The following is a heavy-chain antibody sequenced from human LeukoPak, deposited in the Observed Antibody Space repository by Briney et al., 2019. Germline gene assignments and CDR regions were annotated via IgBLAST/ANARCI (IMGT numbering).Heavy chain of an antibody. CDR1: GFTFTSYA. J-gene: IGHJ4*02. CDR3: AKGAQYDFWTGYTLEYFDV. V-gene: IGHV3-23*01. Sequence: GGSLRLSCAASGFTFTSYAMNWVRQAPGKGLEWVSSISASGSSTHYADSVKGRFTISRDNSNNTLYLQINSLRAEDTAAYYCAKGAQYDFWTGYTLEYFDVWGKGTLVTVSS. CDR2: ISASGSST. D-gene: IGHD3-3*01.